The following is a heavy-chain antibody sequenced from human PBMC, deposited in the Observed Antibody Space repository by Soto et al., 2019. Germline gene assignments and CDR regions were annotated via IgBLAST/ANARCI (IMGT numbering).Heavy chain of an antibody. CDR1: GYSFTSYW. D-gene: IGHD3-10*01. CDR3: ARLPGRYYYYGMDV. CDR2: IYSGDSDT. J-gene: IGHJ6*02. V-gene: IGHV5-51*01. Sequence: GEPLKIFCNGSGYSFTSYWIGWVRQMPGKGLEWMGIIYSGDSDTGYSPSFQGQVTISADKSISTAYLQWSSLKAADTAMYYCARLPGRYYYYGMDVWGQGTTVTVSS.